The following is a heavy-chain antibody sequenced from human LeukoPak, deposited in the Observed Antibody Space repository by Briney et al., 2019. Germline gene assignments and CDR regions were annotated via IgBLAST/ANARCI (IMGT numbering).Heavy chain of an antibody. CDR3: ARDEYSYGYLGY. D-gene: IGHD5-18*01. Sequence: PGGSLRLSCAASGFTFSNYWMYWVRQAPGKGLVWVSRINSDGSSTSYADPVKGRFTISRDNAKNTLYLQMNSLRAEDTAVYYCARDEYSYGYLGYWGQATLVTVSS. V-gene: IGHV3-74*01. CDR1: GFTFSNYW. J-gene: IGHJ4*02. CDR2: INSDGSST.